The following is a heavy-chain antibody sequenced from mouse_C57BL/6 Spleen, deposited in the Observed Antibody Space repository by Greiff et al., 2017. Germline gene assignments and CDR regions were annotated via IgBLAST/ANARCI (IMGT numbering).Heavy chain of an antibody. CDR2: INPNNGGT. CDR3: AEIYYDYLYAMDY. J-gene: IGHJ4*01. CDR1: GYTFTDYN. Sequence: EVKLQQSGPELVKPGASVKMSCKASGYTFTDYNMHWVKQSHGKSLEWIGYINPNNGGTSYNQKFKGKATLTVNKSSSTAYMELRSLTSEDSAVYYCAEIYYDYLYAMDYWGQGTSVTVSS. D-gene: IGHD2-4*01. V-gene: IGHV1-22*01.